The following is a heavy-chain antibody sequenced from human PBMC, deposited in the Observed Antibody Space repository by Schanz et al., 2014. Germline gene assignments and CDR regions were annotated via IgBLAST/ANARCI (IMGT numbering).Heavy chain of an antibody. CDR1: GFTFRGHA. CDR2: TSTDGTKT. D-gene: IGHD1-1*01. Sequence: QVQLVESGGGVVQRGGSLRLSCAASGFTFRGHAMHWVRQAPGQGLEKVAVTSTDGTKTYYADSVKGRFTISRDNSKNTLYLQMNSLRAEDTAVYYCARDRWDWNNAFDIWGQGTMVTVSS. V-gene: IGHV3-30*14. J-gene: IGHJ3*02. CDR3: ARDRWDWNNAFDI.